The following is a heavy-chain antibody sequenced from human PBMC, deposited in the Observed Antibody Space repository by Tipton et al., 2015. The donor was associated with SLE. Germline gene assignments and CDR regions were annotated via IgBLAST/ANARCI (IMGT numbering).Heavy chain of an antibody. J-gene: IGHJ4*02. D-gene: IGHD2-8*01. CDR3: ARGGDCTNGVCYPY. Sequence: LRLSCAVYGGSFSGYYWSWIRQPPGKGLEWIGEINHSGSTNYNPSLKSRVTISVDTSKNQFSLKLSSVTAADTAVYYCARGGDCTNGVCYPYWGQGTLVTVSS. CDR1: GGSFSGYY. CDR2: INHSGST. V-gene: IGHV4-34*01.